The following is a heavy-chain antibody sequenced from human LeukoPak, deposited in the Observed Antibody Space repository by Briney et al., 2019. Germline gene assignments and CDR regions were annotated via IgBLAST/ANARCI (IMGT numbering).Heavy chain of an antibody. D-gene: IGHD3-10*02. J-gene: IGHJ6*04. V-gene: IGHV3-7*01. Sequence: GGSLRLSCAASGFTFSNYWMTWIRQAPGKGLEWVAYLKPDGSAEYYMDSVKGRFTISRDNAKNSLYLQMNSLRAEDTAVYYCAELGITMIGGVWGKGTTVTISS. CDR2: LKPDGSAE. CDR1: GFTFSNYW. CDR3: AELGITMIGGV.